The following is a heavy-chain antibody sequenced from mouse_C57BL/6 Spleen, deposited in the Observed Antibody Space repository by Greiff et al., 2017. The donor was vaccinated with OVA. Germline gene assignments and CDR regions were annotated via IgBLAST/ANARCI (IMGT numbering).Heavy chain of an antibody. V-gene: IGHV1-22*01. CDR2: INPNNGGT. CDR3: ARRYYYGSSLTDWYFDV. D-gene: IGHD1-1*01. J-gene: IGHJ1*03. Sequence: EVQLQQSGPELVKPGASVKMSCKASGYTFTDYNMHWVKQSHGKSLEWIGYINPNNGGTSYNQKFKGKATLTVNKSSSTAYMELRSLTSEDSAVYYCARRYYYGSSLTDWYFDVWGTGTTVTVSS. CDR1: GYTFTDYN.